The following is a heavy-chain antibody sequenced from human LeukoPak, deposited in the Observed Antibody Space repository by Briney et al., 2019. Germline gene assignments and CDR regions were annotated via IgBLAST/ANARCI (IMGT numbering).Heavy chain of an antibody. J-gene: IGHJ4*02. CDR3: ARAVTVVTRGGLVFDY. D-gene: IGHD2-21*02. CDR1: GFTLSSYS. CDR2: ISSSSNTI. Sequence: GGSLRLSCAASGFTLSSYSMNWVRQAPGKGLEWVSYISSSSNTIYYADSVKGRFTISRDNAKNSLCLQMNSLRDEDTSVYYCARAVTVVTRGGLVFDYWGEGTLVTVSS. V-gene: IGHV3-48*02.